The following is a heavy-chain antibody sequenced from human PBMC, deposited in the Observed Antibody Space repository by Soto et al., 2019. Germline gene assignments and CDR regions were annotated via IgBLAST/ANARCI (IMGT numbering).Heavy chain of an antibody. J-gene: IGHJ4*02. CDR2: ISAFNGNT. V-gene: IGHV1-18*01. Sequence: QVQLVQSGAEVKRPGASVKVSCKASGYMFRSYGISWVRQAPGQGLEWMGWISAFNGNTNYPQNLQGRVTMTTDTSTSPAYMELSTLRSDDSAMYYCARDGGYGAGSYFDYWGQGTLVTVSS. CDR1: GYMFRSYG. D-gene: IGHD4-17*01. CDR3: ARDGGYGAGSYFDY.